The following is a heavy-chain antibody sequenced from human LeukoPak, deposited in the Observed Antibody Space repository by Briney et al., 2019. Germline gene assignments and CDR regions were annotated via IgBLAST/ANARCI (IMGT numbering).Heavy chain of an antibody. J-gene: IGHJ3*02. CDR1: GGTFSSYA. V-gene: IGHV1-69*01. D-gene: IGHD4-23*01. Sequence: ASVKVSCKASGGTFSSYAISWVRQAPGQGLEWMGGIIPIFGTANYAQKFQGRVTITADESTSTAYMELSSLRSEDTAVYYCASNYGGNDAFDIWGQGTMVTVSS. CDR2: IIPIFGTA. CDR3: ASNYGGNDAFDI.